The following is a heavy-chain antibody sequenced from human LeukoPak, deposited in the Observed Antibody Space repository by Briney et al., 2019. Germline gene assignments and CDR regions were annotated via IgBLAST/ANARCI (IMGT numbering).Heavy chain of an antibody. Sequence: SETLSLTCTVSGGSISTYHWNWIRKSPGKGLEWIGYMQSTGNSNYNPSLKSRVTMSVDMSRNQIVLNLSSVTAADTAVYFCARDKQHSYGRYFDHWGQGTLVTVSS. V-gene: IGHV4-59*01. CDR1: GGSISTYH. CDR2: MQSTGNS. D-gene: IGHD5-18*01. CDR3: ARDKQHSYGRYFDH. J-gene: IGHJ4*02.